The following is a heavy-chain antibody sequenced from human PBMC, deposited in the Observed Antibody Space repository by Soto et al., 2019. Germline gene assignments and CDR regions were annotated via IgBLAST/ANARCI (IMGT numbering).Heavy chain of an antibody. CDR2: INHSGTS. Sequence: SATLSITWTVSGGSFRGYYWGWVRQPPGKGLEWIGEINHSGTSNYHPSLKSRVTISVATSKNQFSLTVNSVTPADTAVYYCARGEITLLGGMDVWGQGTTVTVSS. J-gene: IGHJ6*02. D-gene: IGHD3-10*01. V-gene: IGHV4-34*01. CDR1: GGSFRGYY. CDR3: ARGEITLLGGMDV.